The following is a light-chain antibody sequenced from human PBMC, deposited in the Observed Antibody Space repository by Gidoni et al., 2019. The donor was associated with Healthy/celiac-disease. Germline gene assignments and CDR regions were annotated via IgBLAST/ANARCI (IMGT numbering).Light chain of an antibody. V-gene: IGLV3-21*02. J-gene: IGLJ2*01. CDR3: QVWDSSSDHRGV. CDR2: DDS. Sequence: SYVLTQPPSVSLAPVQTARITCGGNNIGSKSVHWYQQKPGQAPVLVVYDDSDRPSGIPERFSGANSGNTATLTISRVEAGDEADYYCQVWDSSSDHRGVFGGGTKLTVL. CDR1: NIGSKS.